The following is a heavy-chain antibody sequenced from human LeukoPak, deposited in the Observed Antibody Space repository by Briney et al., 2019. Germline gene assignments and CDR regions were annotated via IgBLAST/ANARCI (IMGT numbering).Heavy chain of an antibody. D-gene: IGHD2-21*02. CDR2: IYYSGST. Sequence: SQTLSLTCTVSGGSISSGGYYWSWIRQHPGKGLEWIGYIYYSGSTYYNPSLKSRVTISVDTSKNQFSLKLSSVTAADTAVYYCARDKSLAYCGGDCFNWFDPWGQGTLVTVSS. V-gene: IGHV4-31*03. CDR1: GGSISSGGYY. CDR3: ARDKSLAYCGGDCFNWFDP. J-gene: IGHJ5*02.